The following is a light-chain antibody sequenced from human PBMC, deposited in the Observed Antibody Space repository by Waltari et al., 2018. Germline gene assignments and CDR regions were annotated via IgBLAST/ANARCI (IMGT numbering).Light chain of an antibody. CDR3: AVWDDRLNGWV. J-gene: IGLJ3*02. CDR1: DSNIGNNL. CDR2: RDD. V-gene: IGLV1-44*01. Sequence: QSVLTQSPSASGTPGQRATISCSGSDSNIGNNLVHWYQQFPGTAPKLLIHRDDQRPSGVPDRFSGSKSGTSASLAISGLQSDDEATYFCAVWDDRLNGWVFGGGTKVTVL.